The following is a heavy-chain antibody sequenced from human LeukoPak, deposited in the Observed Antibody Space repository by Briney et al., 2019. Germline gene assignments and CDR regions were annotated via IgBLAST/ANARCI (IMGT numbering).Heavy chain of an antibody. Sequence: GGSLRLSCVASGLTFDDYGMSWVRQAPGKGLEWVSGINWNGGTTTYAESVKGRFTISRDNAKNSLYLQMNSLRVEDTAFYYCARNSGANVYTYSFQYWGRGTLVTVSS. J-gene: IGHJ4*02. V-gene: IGHV3-20*04. CDR1: GLTFDDYG. CDR3: ARNSGANVYTYSFQY. CDR2: INWNGGTT. D-gene: IGHD1-26*01.